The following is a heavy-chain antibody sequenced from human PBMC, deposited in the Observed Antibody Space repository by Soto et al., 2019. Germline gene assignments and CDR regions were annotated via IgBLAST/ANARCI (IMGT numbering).Heavy chain of an antibody. V-gene: IGHV3-33*01. CDR2: IWYDGSNK. CDR3: ARQHQFDGRSGYYYAAFDI. CDR1: GFTFSSYG. Sequence: GGSLRLSCAASGFTFSSYGMHWVRQAPGKGLEWVAVIWYDGSNKYYADSVKGRFTISRDNSKNTLYLQMNSLRAEDTAVYYCARQHQFDGRSGYYYAAFDIWGQGTMVTVSS. J-gene: IGHJ3*02. D-gene: IGHD3-22*01.